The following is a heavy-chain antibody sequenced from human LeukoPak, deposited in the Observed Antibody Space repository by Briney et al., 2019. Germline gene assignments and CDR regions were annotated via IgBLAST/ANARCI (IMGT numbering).Heavy chain of an antibody. CDR2: IYYSGST. V-gene: IGHV4-59*01. CDR1: GGSLSSYY. D-gene: IGHD2-21*01. CDR3: ARGPIVVGAYYFDY. Sequence: SETLSLTCTVSGGSLSSYYWSWIRQPPGKGLEWIGYIYYSGSTNYNPSLKSRVTISVDTSKNRFSLKLSSVTAADTAVYYCARGPIVVGAYYFDYWGQGTLVTVSS. J-gene: IGHJ4*02.